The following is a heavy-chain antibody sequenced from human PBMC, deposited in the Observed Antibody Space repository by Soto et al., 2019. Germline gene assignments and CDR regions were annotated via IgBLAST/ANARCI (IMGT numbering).Heavy chain of an antibody. V-gene: IGHV4-59*08. CDR2: ICYNGNT. CDR3: VRLRLVVASFDP. CDR1: GGPISSHC. D-gene: IGHD3-22*01. Sequence: PSETLSLTCTVSGGPISSHCWSWIRQPPGEGLEWIGYICYNGNTNYNPSLESRVTISQDTSRNQFSLKLTSVTAADTAVYYCVRLRLVVASFDPWGQGTLVTVS. J-gene: IGHJ5*02.